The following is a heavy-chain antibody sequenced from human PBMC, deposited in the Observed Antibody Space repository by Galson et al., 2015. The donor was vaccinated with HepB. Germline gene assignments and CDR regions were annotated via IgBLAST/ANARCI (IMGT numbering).Heavy chain of an antibody. CDR1: GGSISSSSYY. D-gene: IGHD3-22*01. CDR3: ARHPYDSSGYPYYFDY. CDR2: IYYSGST. J-gene: IGHJ4*02. V-gene: IGHV4-39*07. Sequence: TLSLTCTVSGGSISSSSYYWGWIRQPPGKGLEWIGSIYYSGSTYYNPSLKSRVTISVDTSKNQFSLKLSSVTAADTAVYYCARHPYDSSGYPYYFDYWGQGTLVTVSS.